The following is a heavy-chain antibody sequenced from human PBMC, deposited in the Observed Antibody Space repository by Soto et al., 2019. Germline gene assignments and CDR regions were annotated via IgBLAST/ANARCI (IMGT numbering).Heavy chain of an antibody. CDR3: AKDPQDGVVAANNGFDY. V-gene: IGHV3-23*01. CDR1: GFTFSSYA. Sequence: GGSLRLSCAASGFTFSSYAMSWVRQAPGKGLEWVSAISGSGGSTYYADSVKGRFTISRDNSKNTLYLQMNSLRAEDTAVYYCAKDPQDGVVAANNGFDYWGQGTLVTVSS. D-gene: IGHD2-15*01. J-gene: IGHJ4*02. CDR2: ISGSGGST.